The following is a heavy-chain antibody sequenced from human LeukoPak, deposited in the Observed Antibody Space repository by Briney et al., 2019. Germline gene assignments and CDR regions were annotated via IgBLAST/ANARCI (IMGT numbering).Heavy chain of an antibody. V-gene: IGHV1-18*01. CDR3: ARDQSVRLLQTSSTYFKHVFAI. J-gene: IGHJ3*02. CDR1: GYTFTNYG. D-gene: IGHD6-13*01. Sequence: ASVKVSCKTSGYTFTNYGISWVRQAPGLGLEWMGWISAYNGNTNYAQKVQGRVTMTTDTSTSTAYMELRSLRFDDTAVYYCARDQSVRLLQTSSTYFKHVFAIWGQGAMVTVSS. CDR2: ISAYNGNT.